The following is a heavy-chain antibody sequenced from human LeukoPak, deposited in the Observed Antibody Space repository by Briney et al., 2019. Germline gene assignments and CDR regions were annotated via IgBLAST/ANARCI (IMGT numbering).Heavy chain of an antibody. CDR1: GGSISSGGYS. CDR2: IYHSGST. Sequence: SETLSLTCAVSGGSISSGGYSWSWIRQPPGKGLEWIGYIYHSGSTYYNPSLKSRVTISVDRSKNQFSLKLSSVTAADTAVYYCARGLDYDSSGYYHEKSFDYWGQGTLVTVSS. V-gene: IGHV4-30-2*01. CDR3: ARGLDYDSSGYYHEKSFDY. J-gene: IGHJ4*02. D-gene: IGHD3-22*01.